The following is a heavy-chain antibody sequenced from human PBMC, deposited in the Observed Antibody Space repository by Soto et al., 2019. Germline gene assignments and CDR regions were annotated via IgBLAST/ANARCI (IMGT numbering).Heavy chain of an antibody. Sequence: QMQLVQSGPEVKKPGTSVRVSCKASGFTFGNSAVHWVRQARGQRLEWMGWILVASGGTNYAENFEERVTIARDMSTSTAYVELSSLRSECTAVYFCAAAVTMIYTTAPYAFDMWGQGTLVTVSS. CDR2: ILVASGGT. CDR3: AAAVTMIYTTAPYAFDM. J-gene: IGHJ3*02. D-gene: IGHD3-22*01. CDR1: GFTFGNSA. V-gene: IGHV1-58*01.